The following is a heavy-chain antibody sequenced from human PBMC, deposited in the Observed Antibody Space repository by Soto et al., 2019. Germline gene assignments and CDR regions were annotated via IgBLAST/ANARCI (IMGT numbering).Heavy chain of an antibody. Sequence: QVQLVQSGAEVKKPGASVKVSCKASGYTFTSYGISWVRQAPGQGLEWMGWISAYNGNTNYAQKLQGRVTMTTDTAPGKADMEPGGLSADDTAGEDCVWDRGVAATSFPGYWGQGTLVTVSS. CDR1: GYTFTSYG. V-gene: IGHV1-18*01. CDR2: ISAYNGNT. J-gene: IGHJ4*02. D-gene: IGHD2-15*01. CDR3: VWDRGVAATSFPGY.